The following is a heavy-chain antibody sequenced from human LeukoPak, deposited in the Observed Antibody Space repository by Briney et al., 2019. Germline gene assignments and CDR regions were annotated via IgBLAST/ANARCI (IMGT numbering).Heavy chain of an antibody. CDR3: AREPGYYDILTGYYM. V-gene: IGHV3-21*01. CDR2: IYSDNT. D-gene: IGHD3-9*01. CDR1: GFTFSSYS. J-gene: IGHJ4*02. Sequence: GGSLRLSCAASGFTFSSYSMNWVRQAPGKGLEWVSFIYSDNTHYSDSVKGRFTISRDNAKNSLYLQMNSLRAEDTAVYYCAREPGYYDILTGYYMWGQGTLVTVSS.